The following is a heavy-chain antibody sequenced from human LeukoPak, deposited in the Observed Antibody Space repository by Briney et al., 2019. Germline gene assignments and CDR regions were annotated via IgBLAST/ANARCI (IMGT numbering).Heavy chain of an antibody. CDR2: ISGTGGRT. CDR1: GFTFTNYG. V-gene: IGHV3-23*01. D-gene: IGHD2-2*01. Sequence: PGGSLRLSCVASGFTFTNYGMGWVRQAPGKGLEWVSAISGTGGRTYYADSAKGRLTISKDDSKNTLYLRMNSLRAEDTAVYYCAKEGGFQLPFASWGQGTLVTVSS. CDR3: AKEGGFQLPFAS. J-gene: IGHJ4*02.